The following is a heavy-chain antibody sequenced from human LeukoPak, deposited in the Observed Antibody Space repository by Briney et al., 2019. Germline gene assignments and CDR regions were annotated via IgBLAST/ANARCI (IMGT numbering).Heavy chain of an antibody. CDR1: GYTFTGYY. CDR2: INPNSGGT. J-gene: IGHJ4*02. CDR3: ARDPLNYYGSGSYFDY. D-gene: IGHD3-10*01. V-gene: IGHV1-2*02. Sequence: ASVKVSCKASGYTFTGYYMHWVRQAPGQGLEWMGWINPNSGGTNYAQKFQGRVTMTRDTSISTAYMELSRLRSDDTAVYYCARDPLNYYGSGSYFDYWGQGTLVTVSS.